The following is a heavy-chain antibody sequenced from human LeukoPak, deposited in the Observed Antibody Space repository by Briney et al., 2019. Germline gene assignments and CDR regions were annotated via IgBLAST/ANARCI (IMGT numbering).Heavy chain of an antibody. Sequence: SETLSLTCTVSGGSISSSSYYWGWIRQPPGKGLEWIGSIYYSGSTNYNPSLKSRVTISVDKSKNQFSLKLSSVTAADTAVYYCARETGYCSSTSCYVGSREYHYYGMDVWGQGTTVTVSS. CDR1: GGSISSSSYY. V-gene: IGHV4-39*07. CDR2: IYYSGST. J-gene: IGHJ6*02. D-gene: IGHD2-2*01. CDR3: ARETGYCSSTSCYVGSREYHYYGMDV.